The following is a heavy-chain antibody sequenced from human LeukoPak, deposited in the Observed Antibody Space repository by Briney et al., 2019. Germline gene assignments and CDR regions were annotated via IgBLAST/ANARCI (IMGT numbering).Heavy chain of an antibody. D-gene: IGHD4-17*01. Sequence: PGGSLRLSCAASGFTFSSYWMSWVRQAPGKGLEWVANIKQDGSEKYYVDSVKGRFTVSRDNAKNSLYLQMNSLRAEDTAVYFCAGGQTTVTNWGQGTLVTVSS. V-gene: IGHV3-7*03. CDR3: AGGQTTVTN. CDR1: GFTFSSYW. CDR2: IKQDGSEK. J-gene: IGHJ4*02.